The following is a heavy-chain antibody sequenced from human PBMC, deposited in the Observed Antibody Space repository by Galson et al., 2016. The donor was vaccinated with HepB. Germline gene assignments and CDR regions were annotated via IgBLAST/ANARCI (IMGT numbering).Heavy chain of an antibody. CDR2: ISGGGGST. D-gene: IGHD3-10*01. J-gene: IGHJ4*02. CDR1: GFTFNSYG. CDR3: VKGLYGSGSSGDY. Sequence: SLRLSCAASGFTFNSYGMSWVRQAPGKGLEWVSSISGGGGSTDYAGSVKGRLTISRDNSKNTLYLHLNSLRAEDTAVYFCVKGLYGSGSSGDYWGQGPLVTVSS. V-gene: IGHV3-23*01.